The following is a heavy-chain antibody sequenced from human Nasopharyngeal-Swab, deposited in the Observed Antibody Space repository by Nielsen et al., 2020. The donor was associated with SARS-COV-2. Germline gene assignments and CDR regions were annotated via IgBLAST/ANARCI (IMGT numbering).Heavy chain of an antibody. CDR3: ARGRGSSGYYPTDY. CDR1: GYAFTKYA. J-gene: IGHJ4*02. CDR2: INTNTGTP. D-gene: IGHD3-22*01. V-gene: IGHV7-4-1*02. Sequence: ASVKVSCKASGYAFTKYAMNWARQAPGQGLEWMGWINTNTGTPTYAQGFTGRFVFSLDTSVSTAYLQISSLKPEDTGVYYCARGRGSSGYYPTDYWGQGTLVTVSS.